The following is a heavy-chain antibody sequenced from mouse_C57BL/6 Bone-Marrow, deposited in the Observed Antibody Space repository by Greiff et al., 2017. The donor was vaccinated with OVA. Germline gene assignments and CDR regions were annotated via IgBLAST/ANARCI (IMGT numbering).Heavy chain of an antibody. CDR2: IDPANDNT. CDR1: GFNIKNTY. CDR3: AGGNFGSSFSAMAY. V-gene: IGHV14-3*01. D-gene: IGHD1-1*01. Sequence: VQLQQSVAELVRPGASVKLSCTASGFNIKNTYMHWVKQRPEQGLEWIGRIDPANDNTNYAAKFQGKATMTADTSSNTAYLQLSSLSSEDTAVYCCAGGNFGSSFSAMAYWGQGTSVTVSA. J-gene: IGHJ4*01.